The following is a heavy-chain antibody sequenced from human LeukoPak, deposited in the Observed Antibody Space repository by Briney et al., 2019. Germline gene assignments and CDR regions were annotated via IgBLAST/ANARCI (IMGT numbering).Heavy chain of an antibody. V-gene: IGHV3-48*01. D-gene: IGHD3-3*01. CDR3: ARGSGRITIFGVPY. J-gene: IGHJ4*02. CDR2: ISGNSDTI. CDR1: GFTFSGYN. Sequence: PGGSLRLSCAASGFTFSGYNMSWVRQAPGRGLEWVSDISGNSDTINYADSVKGRFTVSRDNANNSLSLQMNRLRAEDTAVYYCARGSGRITIFGVPYWGQGTLVTVSS.